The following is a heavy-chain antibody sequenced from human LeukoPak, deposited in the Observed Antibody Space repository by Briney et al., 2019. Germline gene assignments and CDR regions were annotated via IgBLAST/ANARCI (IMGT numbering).Heavy chain of an antibody. CDR1: GFTFSSYA. D-gene: IGHD3-3*01. V-gene: IGHV3-23*01. CDR3: AKLAGNYDFGSGYYQGIDY. CDR2: ISGSGGST. Sequence: GSLRLSCAASGFTFSSYAMSWVRQAPGRGLEWVSAISGSGGSTYYADSVKGRFTISRDNSKNTLYLQMNSLRAEDTAVYYCAKLAGNYDFGSGYYQGIDYWGQGTLVTVSS. J-gene: IGHJ4*02.